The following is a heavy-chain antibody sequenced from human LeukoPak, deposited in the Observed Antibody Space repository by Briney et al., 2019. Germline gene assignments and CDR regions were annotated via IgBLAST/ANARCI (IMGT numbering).Heavy chain of an antibody. CDR2: ISFDGSDE. CDR3: AKQDDFGVYCLDY. D-gene: IGHD4-17*01. V-gene: IGHV3-30*18. J-gene: IGHJ4*02. CDR1: GFSFSSYA. Sequence: GGSLRLSCEASGFSFSSYAMHWVRQAPGKGLEWVTGISFDGSDENYADSVKGRFTIPRDNSKNTVYLQMNNLRVEDTAVYYCAKQDDFGVYCLDYWGQGTLVTVSS.